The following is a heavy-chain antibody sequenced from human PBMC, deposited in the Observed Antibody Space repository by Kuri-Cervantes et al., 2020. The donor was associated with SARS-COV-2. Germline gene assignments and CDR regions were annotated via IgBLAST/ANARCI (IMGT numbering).Heavy chain of an antibody. CDR1: GYTFTSYD. CDR3: ARAEVSGYGPAFDI. D-gene: IGHD5-12*01. Sequence: ASVKVSCKASGYTFTSYDINWVRQATGQGLEWMGWMNPNSGNTGYAQKFQGRVTMTRNTSISTAYMELSSLRSEDTAVYYCARAEVSGYGPAFDIWGQGTMVTVSS. J-gene: IGHJ3*02. V-gene: IGHV1-8*01. CDR2: MNPNSGNT.